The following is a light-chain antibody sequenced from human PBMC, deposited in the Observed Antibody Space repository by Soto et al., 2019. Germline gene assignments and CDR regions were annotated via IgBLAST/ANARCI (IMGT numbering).Light chain of an antibody. CDR2: DVN. CDR1: SSDIGAYHF. Sequence: SVLTQPASVSGSHGQSITISCTGTSSDIGAYHFVSWYQQHPGKAPKLMLYDVNIRPSGVSNRFSGSKSGNTASLTISGLQAEDEADYYCTSWTTSTTMIFGGGTKLTVL. V-gene: IGLV2-14*03. CDR3: TSWTTSTTMI. J-gene: IGLJ2*01.